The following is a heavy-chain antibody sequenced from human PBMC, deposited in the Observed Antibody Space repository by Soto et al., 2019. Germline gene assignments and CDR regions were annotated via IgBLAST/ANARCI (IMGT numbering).Heavy chain of an antibody. CDR3: ARGPSGSGYYGGDDY. CDR1: GFTVSSNY. Sequence: EVQLVESGGGLVQPGGSLRLSCAASGFTVSSNYMSWVRQAPGKGLEWVSVIYSGGSTYYADSVKGRFTISRDNSKNTLYLQMNSLRAEDTAVYYCARGPSGSGYYGGDDYWGQGTLVTVSS. D-gene: IGHD3-3*01. CDR2: IYSGGST. V-gene: IGHV3-66*01. J-gene: IGHJ4*02.